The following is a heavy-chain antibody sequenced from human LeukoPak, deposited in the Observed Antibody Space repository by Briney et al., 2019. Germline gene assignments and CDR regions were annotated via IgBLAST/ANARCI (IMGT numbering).Heavy chain of an antibody. CDR2: ISDSGGST. J-gene: IGHJ6*03. Sequence: GGSLRLSCAASGFTFSTYAMSWVRQAPGKGLEWVSGISDSGGSTYYADSVKGRFTISRDNSKNTLYLQMNSLRAEDTAVYNCAKGDFYGSGRDYYYYMDVWGKGTTVTISS. D-gene: IGHD3-10*01. V-gene: IGHV3-23*01. CDR1: GFTFSTYA. CDR3: AKGDFYGSGRDYYYYMDV.